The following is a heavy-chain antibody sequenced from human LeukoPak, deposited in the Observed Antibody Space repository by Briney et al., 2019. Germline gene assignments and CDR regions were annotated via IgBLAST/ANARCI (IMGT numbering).Heavy chain of an antibody. V-gene: IGHV4-38-2*02. CDR2: INHSGST. D-gene: IGHD3-22*01. CDR1: GYSISSGYY. J-gene: IGHJ4*02. CDR3: ARGRYYYDSSGYYYGFDY. Sequence: SETLSLTCTVSGYSISSGYYWGWIRQPPGKGLEWIGEINHSGSTNYNPSLKSRVTISVDTSKNQFSLKLSSVTAADTAVYYCARGRYYYDSSGYYYGFDYWGQGTLVTVSS.